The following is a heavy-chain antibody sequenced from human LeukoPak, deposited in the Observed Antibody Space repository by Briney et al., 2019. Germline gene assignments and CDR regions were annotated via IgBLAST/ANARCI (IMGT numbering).Heavy chain of an antibody. CDR2: IKQDGSEK. D-gene: IGHD2-2*01. J-gene: IGHJ4*02. Sequence: GGSLRLSCAASGFTFSSYWMNWVRQVPGKGLEWVANIKQDGSEKSYVDSVKGRFTISRDNAKNSLYLQMNSLRDEDTAVYYCARAVPYCSSTSCYGVGYVYWGQGTLVTVSS. CDR1: GFTFSSYW. CDR3: ARAVPYCSSTSCYGVGYVY. V-gene: IGHV3-7*01.